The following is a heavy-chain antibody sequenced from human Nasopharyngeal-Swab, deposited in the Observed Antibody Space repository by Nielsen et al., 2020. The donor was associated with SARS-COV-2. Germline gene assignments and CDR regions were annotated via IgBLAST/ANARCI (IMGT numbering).Heavy chain of an antibody. CDR2: IWYDGSNK. J-gene: IGHJ1*01. CDR1: GFTFSSYG. V-gene: IGHV3-33*01. Sequence: GESLKISCAASGFTFSSYGMHWVRQAPGKGLEWVAVIWYDGSNKYYADSVKGRFTISRDNSKNSLYLQMNNLRADDTAIYYCARTAAFCGGDCYSEYFQHWGQGTLVTVSS. CDR3: ARTAAFCGGDCYSEYFQH. D-gene: IGHD2-21*02.